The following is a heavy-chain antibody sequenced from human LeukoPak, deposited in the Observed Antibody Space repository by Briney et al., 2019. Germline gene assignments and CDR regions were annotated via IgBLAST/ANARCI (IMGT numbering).Heavy chain of an antibody. CDR2: ISGSGGGT. D-gene: IGHD4-23*01. V-gene: IGHV3-23*01. CDR1: GFTFSSYA. CDR3: AKVYAGNTYYYGMDV. J-gene: IGHJ6*02. Sequence: GGSLRLSCAASGFTFSSYAMSWVRQAPGKGLEGVSTISGSGGGTKYADSVKGRFTMSRDNSKNTLYLQMSSLRAEDTAVYYCAKVYAGNTYYYGMDVWGQGTTVTVS.